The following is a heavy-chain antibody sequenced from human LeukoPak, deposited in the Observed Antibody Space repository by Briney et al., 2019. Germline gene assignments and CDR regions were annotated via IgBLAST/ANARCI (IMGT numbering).Heavy chain of an antibody. D-gene: IGHD6-13*01. Sequence: SETLSLTCTVSGGSISSSSYYWGWIRQPPGKGLEWIGSIYYSGSTYYNPSLKSRVTISVDTSKNQFSLKLSSVTAADTAVYYCASGPGTSSSWYGWFDPWGQGTLVTVSS. CDR1: GGSISSSSYY. CDR2: IYYSGST. J-gene: IGHJ5*02. CDR3: ASGPGTSSSWYGWFDP. V-gene: IGHV4-39*01.